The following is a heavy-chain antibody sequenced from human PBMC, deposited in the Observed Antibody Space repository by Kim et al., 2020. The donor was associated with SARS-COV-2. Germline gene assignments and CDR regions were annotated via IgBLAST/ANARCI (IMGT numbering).Heavy chain of an antibody. CDR2: GTT. V-gene: IGHV3-23*01. Sequence: GTTSRAESVKGRFTSSRDNSRNTAYLQMNSLRAEDTAVYYCAGHGGSSSWGLGTLVTVSS. CDR3: AGHGGSSS. J-gene: IGHJ5*02. D-gene: IGHD3-16*01.